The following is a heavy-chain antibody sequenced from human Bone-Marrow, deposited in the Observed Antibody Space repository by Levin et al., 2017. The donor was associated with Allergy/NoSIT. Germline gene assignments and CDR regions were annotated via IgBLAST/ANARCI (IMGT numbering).Heavy chain of an antibody. CDR2: ISRRGDDP. CDR1: GFAFSAFA. Sequence: PGESLKISCAASGFAFSAFAMTWVRQAPGKGLEWVSLISRRGDDPSYADSVQGRFTISRDNSNNILYLQMHNLSAEDTALYYCARDRRITVRTAAFDPGGQGTLVTVSS. J-gene: IGHJ5*02. V-gene: IGHV3-23*01. D-gene: IGHD3-10*01. CDR3: ARDRRITVRTAAFDP.